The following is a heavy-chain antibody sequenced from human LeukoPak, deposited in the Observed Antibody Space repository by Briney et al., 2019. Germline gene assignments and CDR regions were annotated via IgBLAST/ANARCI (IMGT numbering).Heavy chain of an antibody. Sequence: SETLSLTCTVSGDSFTSVTDYWAWIRQPPGKGLEWIGSIYYGGSTYYNPSLKSRVTISVDTSKNQFSLKLRSVTAADTAVYYCARDQYDGVHSRLYYFDYWGQGTLVTVSS. D-gene: IGHD3-16*01. J-gene: IGHJ4*02. CDR3: ARDQYDGVHSRLYYFDY. CDR1: GDSFTSVTDY. V-gene: IGHV4-39*02. CDR2: IYYGGST.